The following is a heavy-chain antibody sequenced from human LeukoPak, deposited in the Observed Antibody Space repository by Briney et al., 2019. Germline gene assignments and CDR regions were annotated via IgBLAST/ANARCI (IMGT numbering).Heavy chain of an antibody. Sequence: GGSLKLSCAASGFTFSGSAMHWVRQASGKGLEWVGRIRSKANSYATAYAASVKGRFTISRDDSKNTAYLQMNSLKTKDTAVYYCTTLYYSGSSVYWGQGTLVTVSS. CDR2: IRSKANSYAT. CDR3: TTLYYSGSSVY. J-gene: IGHJ4*02. CDR1: GFTFSGSA. D-gene: IGHD6-6*01. V-gene: IGHV3-73*01.